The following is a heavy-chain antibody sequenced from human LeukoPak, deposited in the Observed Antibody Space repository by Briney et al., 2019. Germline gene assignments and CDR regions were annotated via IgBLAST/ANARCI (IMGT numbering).Heavy chain of an antibody. D-gene: IGHD1-1*01. CDR2: VYPRDSDT. J-gene: IGHJ4*02. CDR1: GYSFSNYW. Sequence: RESLKISFKASGYSFSNYWIGWVRQVPGKGLEWMGIVYPRDSDTRYSPSFQGQVTISADKSISTAYLQWSSLKASDTAVYYCARPGERSRRDWNLDQWGQGTLVTVSS. CDR3: ARPGERSRRDWNLDQ. V-gene: IGHV5-51*01.